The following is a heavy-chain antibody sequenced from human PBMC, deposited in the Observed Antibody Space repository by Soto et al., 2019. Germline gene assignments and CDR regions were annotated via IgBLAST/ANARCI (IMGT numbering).Heavy chain of an antibody. V-gene: IGHV4-39*01. CDR3: ATHLYDFWSGYPGPFDY. J-gene: IGHJ4*02. D-gene: IGHD3-3*01. Sequence: SETLSLTCTVSGGSISSSSYYWGWIRQPPGKGLEWIGSIYYSGSTYYNPSLKSRVTISVDTSKNQFSLKLSSVTAADTAVYYCATHLYDFWSGYPGPFDYWGQGTLVTVSS. CDR2: IYYSGST. CDR1: GGSISSSSYY.